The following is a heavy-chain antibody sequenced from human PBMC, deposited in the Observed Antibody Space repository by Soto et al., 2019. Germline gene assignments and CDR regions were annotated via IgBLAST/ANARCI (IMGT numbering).Heavy chain of an antibody. D-gene: IGHD4-17*01. CDR1: GFSLSNARMG. Sequence: QVTLKESGPVLVKPTETLTLTCTVSGFSLSNARMGVSWIRQPPGKALEWLAHIFSNDEKSYSTSLMSRLTISKDTSKSQVVLTMTNMDPVDTATYYCARALDYGGNPGGDYWGQGTLVTVSS. CDR3: ARALDYGGNPGGDY. CDR2: IFSNDEK. J-gene: IGHJ4*02. V-gene: IGHV2-26*01.